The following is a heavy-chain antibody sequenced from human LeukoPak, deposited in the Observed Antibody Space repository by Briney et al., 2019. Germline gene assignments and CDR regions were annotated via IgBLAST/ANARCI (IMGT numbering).Heavy chain of an antibody. D-gene: IGHD3-16*01. Sequence: GGSLRLSCAASGFTFSSYSMNWVRQAPGKGLEWVSAISGSGGSTYYADSVKGRFTISRDNSKNTLYLQMNSLRAEDTAVYYCAKVITFGGVGYWGQGTLVTVSS. CDR1: GFTFSSYS. V-gene: IGHV3-23*01. CDR3: AKVITFGGVGY. J-gene: IGHJ4*02. CDR2: ISGSGGST.